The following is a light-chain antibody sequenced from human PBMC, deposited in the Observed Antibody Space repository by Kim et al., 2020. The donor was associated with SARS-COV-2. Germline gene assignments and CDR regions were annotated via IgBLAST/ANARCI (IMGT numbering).Light chain of an antibody. CDR3: CSYAGRTYV. CDR1: SSVVGTYNL. Sequence: PGQSIPISCTGTSSVVGTYNLVSWDQQHPGKAPQLMIFEVSQRPSGVSNRFSGSKSGNTVSLTISGLQAEDESDYYCCSYAGRTYVFGTGTKVTVL. CDR2: EVS. J-gene: IGLJ1*01. V-gene: IGLV2-23*02.